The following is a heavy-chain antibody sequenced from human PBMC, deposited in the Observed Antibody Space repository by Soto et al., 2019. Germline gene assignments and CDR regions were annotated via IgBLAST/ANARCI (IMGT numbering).Heavy chain of an antibody. J-gene: IGHJ4*02. CDR3: ARDIDYDSSGYPRSYFDD. Sequence: GASVKVSCKASGYTFTSYGISWVRQAPGQGLEWMGWISAYNGNTNYAQKLQGRVTMTTDTSTSTAYMELRSLRSDDTAVYYCARDIDYDSSGYPRSYFDDWGQRTLDTVSS. D-gene: IGHD3-22*01. V-gene: IGHV1-18*01. CDR2: ISAYNGNT. CDR1: GYTFTSYG.